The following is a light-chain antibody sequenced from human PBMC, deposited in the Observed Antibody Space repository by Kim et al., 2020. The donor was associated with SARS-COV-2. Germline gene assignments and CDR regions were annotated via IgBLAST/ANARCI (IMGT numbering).Light chain of an antibody. Sequence: SPGERATLSCRASQSVRADYLAWYQHKPGQAPRLLIYGALTRATGIPDRFSGSGSGTDFTLTISSLDPEDFAVYYCQHYGSSPPYTFGQGTKLEI. CDR2: GAL. CDR3: QHYGSSPPYT. CDR1: QSVRADY. V-gene: IGKV3-20*01. J-gene: IGKJ2*01.